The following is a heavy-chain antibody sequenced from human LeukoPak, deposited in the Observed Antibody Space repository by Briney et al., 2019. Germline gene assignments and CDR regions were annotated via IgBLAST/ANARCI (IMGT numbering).Heavy chain of an antibody. CDR2: MNPKSGMS. D-gene: IGHD3-22*01. V-gene: IGHV1-8*03. Sequence: ASVKVSCKASGYTFSTLDINWVRQATGQGLEWMGWMNPKSGMSGFAQRFQGRVTITRDTSTSTVYMELSSLRSEDTAVYYCARVDGSPDYWGQGTLVTVSS. CDR1: GYTFSTLD. J-gene: IGHJ4*02. CDR3: ARVDGSPDY.